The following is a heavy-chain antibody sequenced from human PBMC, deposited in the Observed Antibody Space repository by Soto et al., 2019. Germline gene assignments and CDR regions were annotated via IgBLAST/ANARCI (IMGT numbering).Heavy chain of an antibody. J-gene: IGHJ4*02. Sequence: QVQLVQSGAEVREPGASVKVSCKASGYSFTSLYIHWVRQTAGQGLEWMGWMEPSTGRTGYAQKFQGRVTMTRDTSINTAYRELTTLTSDDTGFYYCARGVSAGVDYGGQGTLVSVSS. CDR3: ARGVSAGVDY. CDR2: MEPSTGRT. D-gene: IGHD1-26*01. CDR1: GYSFTSLY. V-gene: IGHV1-8*01.